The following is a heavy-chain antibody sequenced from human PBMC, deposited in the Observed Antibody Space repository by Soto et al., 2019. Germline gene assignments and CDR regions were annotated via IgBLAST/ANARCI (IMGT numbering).Heavy chain of an antibody. Sequence: GGSLRLSCAASGFTFSSYAMHWVRQAPGKGLEYVSAISSNGGSTYYANSVKGRFTISRDNSKNTLYLQMGSLRAEDMAVYYCARAKLYYYDRSGYYFDYWGQGTLVIVSS. CDR2: ISSNGGST. CDR3: ARAKLYYYDRSGYYFDY. J-gene: IGHJ4*02. D-gene: IGHD3-22*01. CDR1: GFTFSSYA. V-gene: IGHV3-64*01.